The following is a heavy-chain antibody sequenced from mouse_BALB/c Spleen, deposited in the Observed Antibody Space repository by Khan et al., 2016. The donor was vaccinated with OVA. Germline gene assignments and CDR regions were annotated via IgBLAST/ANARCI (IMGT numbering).Heavy chain of an antibody. CDR3: ARAGWDVFAY. J-gene: IGHJ3*01. D-gene: IGHD4-1*01. Sequence: QVQLKESGPELVKPGASVKMSCKASEYTFTDYVMNWVKQRTGQGLEWIGQIYPGSDGTYYNEKFKGKATLTADRSSSTAYMQLSSLTSEDSAVYFCARAGWDVFAYWGQGTLVTVSA. V-gene: IGHV1-77*01. CDR1: EYTFTDYV. CDR2: IYPGSDGT.